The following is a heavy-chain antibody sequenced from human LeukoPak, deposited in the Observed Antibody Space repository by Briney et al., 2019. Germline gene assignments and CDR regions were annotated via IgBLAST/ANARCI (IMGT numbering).Heavy chain of an antibody. CDR2: IRSKANSYAT. J-gene: IGHJ4*02. CDR3: TSQIVGGDSNY. CDR1: GFTFSGST. V-gene: IGHV3-73*01. D-gene: IGHD2/OR15-2a*01. Sequence: PGGSLRLSCAASGFTFSGSTMHWVRQASGKGLEWVGRIRSKANSYATAYAASVKGRFTISRDDSKNTAYLQMNSLKTEDTAVYYCTSQIVGGDSNYWGQGTVVTVSS.